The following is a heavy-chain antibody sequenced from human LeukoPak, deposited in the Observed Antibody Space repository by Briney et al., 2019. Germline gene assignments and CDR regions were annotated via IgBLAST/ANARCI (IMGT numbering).Heavy chain of an antibody. CDR2: ISGSSRHK. CDR1: GFTFSSYT. D-gene: IGHD6-13*01. CDR3: ARSANFAAGYYIDY. V-gene: IGHV3-21*01. J-gene: IGHJ4*02. Sequence: GGSLRLSCAASGFTFSSYTMNWVRQAPGKGLEWVSSISGSSRHKYYADSVKGRFTISRDNAKNSLYLQMNSLRAEDTAVYYCARSANFAAGYYIDYWGQGTLVTVSS.